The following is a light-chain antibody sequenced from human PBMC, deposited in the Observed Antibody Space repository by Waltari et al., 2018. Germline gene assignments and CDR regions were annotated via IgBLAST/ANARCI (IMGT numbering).Light chain of an antibody. CDR1: QSVGRT. Sequence: EIVLTQSPGTLSLSPGERATLSCRASQSVGRTLAWYQQKPGQAPRPLIYGASSRATDIPDRFSGSGSGTDFSLTINRLEPEDFAVYFGQHYVRLPATFGQGTKVEIK. CDR2: GAS. J-gene: IGKJ1*01. V-gene: IGKV3-20*01. CDR3: QHYVRLPAT.